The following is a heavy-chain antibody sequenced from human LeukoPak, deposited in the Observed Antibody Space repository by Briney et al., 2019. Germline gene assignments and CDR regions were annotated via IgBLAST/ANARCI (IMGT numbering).Heavy chain of an antibody. CDR2: IYYSGST. D-gene: IGHD3-22*01. Sequence: PSETLSLTCTVSGGSISSYYWSWIRQPPGKGLEWIGYIYYSGSTNYNPSLKSRVTISVDTSKNQFSLKLSSVTAADTAVYYCARLNYYDSSGYDDYWGQGTLVTVSS. CDR3: ARLNYYDSSGYDDY. J-gene: IGHJ4*02. V-gene: IGHV4-59*12. CDR1: GGSISSYY.